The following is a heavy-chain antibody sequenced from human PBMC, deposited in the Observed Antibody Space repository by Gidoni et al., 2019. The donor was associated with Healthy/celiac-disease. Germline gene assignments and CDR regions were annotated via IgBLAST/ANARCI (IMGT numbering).Heavy chain of an antibody. CDR3: ARGLAYYDFPFDP. V-gene: IGHV4-61*02. CDR2: IYTSGST. D-gene: IGHD3-3*01. Sequence: QVQLQASGPGLVKPSQTLSLTCTVSGGSISSGSYYWSWIRQPAGKGLEWIGRIYTSGSTNYNPSLKSRVTISVDTSKNQFSLKLSSVTAADTAVYYCARGLAYYDFPFDPWGQGTLVTVSS. CDR1: GGSISSGSYY. J-gene: IGHJ5*02.